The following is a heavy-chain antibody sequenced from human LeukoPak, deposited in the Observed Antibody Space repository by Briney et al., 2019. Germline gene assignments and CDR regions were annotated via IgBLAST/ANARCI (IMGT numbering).Heavy chain of an antibody. V-gene: IGHV1-69*13. J-gene: IGHJ5*02. CDR1: GGTFSTYT. CDR3: ARGYDYYDSSGYYYSPGWFDP. Sequence: SVKVSCKATGGTFSTYTINWVRQAPGQGLEWLGGIIPMIGKAKYGQRFQDRVTITADESTSTAYMELSSLRSEDTAVYYCARGYDYYDSSGYYYSPGWFDPWGQGTLVTVSS. CDR2: IIPMIGKA. D-gene: IGHD3-22*01.